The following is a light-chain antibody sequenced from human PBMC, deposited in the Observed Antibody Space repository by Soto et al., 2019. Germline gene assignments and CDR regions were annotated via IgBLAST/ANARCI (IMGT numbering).Light chain of an antibody. CDR3: AAWDDSLKGVV. J-gene: IGLJ2*01. Sequence: QPVLTQPPSASGTPGQRVTISCSGSSSNIGSNTVNWYQQLPGTAPKLLIYSNNQRPSGVPDRFSGSKSGTSASLAIRGLQSEDEADYYCAAWDDSLKGVVFGGGTKLTVL. V-gene: IGLV1-44*01. CDR1: SSNIGSNT. CDR2: SNN.